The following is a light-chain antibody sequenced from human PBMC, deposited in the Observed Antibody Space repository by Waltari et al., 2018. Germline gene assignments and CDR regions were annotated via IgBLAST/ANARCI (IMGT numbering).Light chain of an antibody. CDR1: QSLVHSDRNTY. V-gene: IGKV2-30*02. Sequence: DVVMTQSPLSLSVNLGPPASIYCRSSQSLVHSDRNTYLNWFHQRPGQSPRCLILKGANGDSGVPERFSGIGSGTGFTLIINRVEAEDVGVYYCMQGTHWPPTFGQGTKVEIK. CDR2: KGA. CDR3: MQGTHWPPT. J-gene: IGKJ1*01.